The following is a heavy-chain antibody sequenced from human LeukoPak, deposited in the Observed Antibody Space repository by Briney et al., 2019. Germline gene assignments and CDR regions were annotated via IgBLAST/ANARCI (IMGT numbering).Heavy chain of an antibody. V-gene: IGHV3-7*01. Sequence: GGSLRLSCAASGFTFTSYWMTWVRQAPGKGLEWVANINEDGSETYYVDSVKGRFTISRDNAKKSLDLQMNSLRAEDTAVYYCAKDRELGIGLSWGQGTLVTVSS. J-gene: IGHJ5*02. CDR2: INEDGSET. D-gene: IGHD7-27*01. CDR3: AKDRELGIGLS. CDR1: GFTFTSYW.